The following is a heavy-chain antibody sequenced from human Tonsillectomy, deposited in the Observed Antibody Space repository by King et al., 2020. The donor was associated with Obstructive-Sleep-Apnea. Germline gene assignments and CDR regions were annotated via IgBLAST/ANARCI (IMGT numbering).Heavy chain of an antibody. CDR3: ARQRNYNDYGGDY. CDR1: GYSFTDYW. V-gene: IGHV5-51*01. Sequence: QLVQSGAEVKKPGESLKISCKGSGYSFTDYWIGWVRQMPGKGLEWMGIIYPGDSDTRYSTSFQGQVTFSADKSISTAYLQWSSLRASDTAMYYCARQRNYNDYGGDYWGQGTLVTVSS. D-gene: IGHD4-17*01. CDR2: IYPGDSDT. J-gene: IGHJ4*02.